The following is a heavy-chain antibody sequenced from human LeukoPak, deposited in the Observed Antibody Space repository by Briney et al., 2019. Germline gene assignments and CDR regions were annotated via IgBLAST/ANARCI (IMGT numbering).Heavy chain of an antibody. CDR3: ASHGGLGY. CDR1: GGSFSGYY. D-gene: IGHD4-23*01. V-gene: IGHV4-34*01. CDR2: INHSGST. J-gene: IGHJ4*02. Sequence: PSETLSLTCAVYGGSFSGYYWSWIRQPPGKGLEWIGEINHSGSTNYNPSLKSRVTISVDTPKNQFSLKLSAVAAAATAVYYCASHGGLGYWGQGTLVTVSA.